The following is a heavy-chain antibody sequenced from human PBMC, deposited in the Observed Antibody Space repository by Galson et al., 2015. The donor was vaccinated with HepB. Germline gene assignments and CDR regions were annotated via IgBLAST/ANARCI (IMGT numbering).Heavy chain of an antibody. CDR1: GYTLTELS. V-gene: IGHV1-24*01. CDR2: FDPEEGET. CDR3: ATGRSSYFDY. D-gene: IGHD6-6*01. J-gene: IGHJ4*02. Sequence: SVKVSCKVSGYTLTELSMHWVRQAPGKGLEWMGGFDPEEGETIYAQKFQGRITMAEDTSPDTAYMELSSLTSEDTAVYYCATGRSSYFDYWGQGTLVTVSS.